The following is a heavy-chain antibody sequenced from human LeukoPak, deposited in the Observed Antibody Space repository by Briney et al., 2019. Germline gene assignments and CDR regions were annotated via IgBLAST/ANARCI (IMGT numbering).Heavy chain of an antibody. V-gene: IGHV4-39*07. CDR1: GGSIRSSTYY. CDR2: IYFSEST. D-gene: IGHD3-16*01. CDR3: ARVWVDNWFDP. Sequence: SETLSLTCTVSGGSIRSSTYYWGWIRQPPGKGLEWIGNIYFSESTYYNPSLKSRVTISVDTSNNQFSLNLNSMTAADTAVYYCARVWVDNWFDPWGQGTLVTVSS. J-gene: IGHJ5*02.